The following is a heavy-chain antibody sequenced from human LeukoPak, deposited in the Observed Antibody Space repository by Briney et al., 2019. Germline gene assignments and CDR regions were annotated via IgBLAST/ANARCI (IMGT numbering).Heavy chain of an antibody. J-gene: IGHJ4*02. CDR1: GFPVSSNY. Sequence: PGGSLRLSFAASGFPVSSNYMSWVRQAPGKGLKWVSFIFSGGSKYYEDSVKGRFTISRDNSKNTLYLQMNSLRAEETAVYYCARNTRYCSGGSCYWVNFDYWGQGTLVTVSS. V-gene: IGHV3-53*01. D-gene: IGHD2-15*01. CDR3: ARNTRYCSGGSCYWVNFDY. CDR2: IFSGGSK.